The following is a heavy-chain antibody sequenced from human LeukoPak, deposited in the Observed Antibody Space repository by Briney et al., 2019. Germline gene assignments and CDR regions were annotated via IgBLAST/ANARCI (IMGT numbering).Heavy chain of an antibody. D-gene: IGHD2-21*02. Sequence: PGGSLRLSCAASGFTFSSYSMNWVRQAPGKGLEWVSSISSSSSYIYYADSVKGRFTISRDNAKNSLYLQMNSLRAGDTAVYYCARVGSYCGGDCYLDYWGQGTLVTVSS. CDR2: ISSSSSYI. V-gene: IGHV3-21*01. J-gene: IGHJ4*02. CDR3: ARVGSYCGGDCYLDY. CDR1: GFTFSSYS.